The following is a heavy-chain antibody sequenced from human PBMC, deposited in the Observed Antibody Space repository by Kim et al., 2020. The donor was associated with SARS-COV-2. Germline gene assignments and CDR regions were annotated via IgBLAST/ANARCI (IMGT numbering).Heavy chain of an antibody. CDR1: GFTFSNYS. CDR2: ISSSSSDI. V-gene: IGHV3-21*01. J-gene: IGHJ4*02. D-gene: IGHD3-22*01. Sequence: GGSLRLSCAASGFTFSNYSMNWVRQAPGKGLEWVSCISSSSSDISYAYAVKGRVTISSDNAKYTLYLQIKNLRAENTAEYYFALYHDYYDSSGLDYWGQG. CDR3: ALYHDYYDSSGLDY.